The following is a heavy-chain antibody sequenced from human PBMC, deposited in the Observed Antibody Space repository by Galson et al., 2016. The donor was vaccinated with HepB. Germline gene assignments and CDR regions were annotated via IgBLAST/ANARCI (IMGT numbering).Heavy chain of an antibody. V-gene: IGHV3-11*05. CDR3: ARGIGTAVAGIFAF. CDR1: GFRFSEQY. Sequence: SLRLSCAASGFRFSEQYMNWIRQAPGKGLEWLAYISGSGGDTDYADSVRGRFSISRDNAQNSLFLHMNSLRGEDSAVYYCARGIGTAVAGIFAFWGQGTPVTVSS. D-gene: IGHD6-19*01. J-gene: IGHJ4*02. CDR2: ISGSGGDT.